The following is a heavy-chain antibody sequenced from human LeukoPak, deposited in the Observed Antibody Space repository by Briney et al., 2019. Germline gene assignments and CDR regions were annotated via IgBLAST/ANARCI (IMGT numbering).Heavy chain of an antibody. CDR1: GGSISSCY. CDR3: ARSRRGYDSSGYYYEGFGTFDP. D-gene: IGHD3-22*01. Sequence: PSETLSLTCTVSGGSISSCYWSWLRQPPGKGLEWIGYIYYSGSTNDNPSLKSRVTISVDTSKNQFSLKLSSVTAADTAVYYCARSRRGYDSSGYYYEGFGTFDPWGQGTLVTVSS. J-gene: IGHJ5*02. CDR2: IYYSGST. V-gene: IGHV4-59*01.